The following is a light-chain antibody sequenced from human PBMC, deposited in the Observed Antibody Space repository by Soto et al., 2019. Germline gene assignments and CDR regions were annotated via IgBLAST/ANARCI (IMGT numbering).Light chain of an antibody. CDR3: QQYNTISRT. J-gene: IGKJ1*01. CDR1: QRMRNW. Sequence: DIRMTQSPSTLSAFVGDRVTITCRASQRMRNWLAWNQQKPGKAPKLLIYDASSLESGVPSRFSGSGSGTEFTLTISTLQPDDFATYYCQQYNTISRTFGQGTKVDIK. CDR2: DAS. V-gene: IGKV1-5*01.